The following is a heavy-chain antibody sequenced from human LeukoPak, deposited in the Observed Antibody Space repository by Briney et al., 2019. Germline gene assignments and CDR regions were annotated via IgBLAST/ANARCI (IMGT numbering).Heavy chain of an antibody. Sequence: ASVKVSCKASGYTVTSYDINWVRQATGQGHEWMGWRNPNSGNTGYAQQFQGRGTMTRNTSISTAYMELSSLRSEGTAVYYCARGVGATDDYGDYVYYFDYWGQGTLVTVSS. CDR2: RNPNSGNT. D-gene: IGHD4-17*01. J-gene: IGHJ4*02. CDR1: GYTVTSYD. CDR3: ARGVGATDDYGDYVYYFDY. V-gene: IGHV1-8*01.